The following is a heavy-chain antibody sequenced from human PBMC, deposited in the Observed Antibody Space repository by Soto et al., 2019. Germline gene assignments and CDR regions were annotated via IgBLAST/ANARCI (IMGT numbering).Heavy chain of an antibody. CDR2: IIPIFGTA. CDR1: GGTFSSYA. J-gene: IGHJ5*02. V-gene: IGHV1-69*06. CDR3: ARADIVVVPAAILYLGTDP. Sequence: ASVKVSCKASGGTFSSYAISWVRQAPGQGLEWMGGIIPIFGTANYAQKFQGRVTITADKSTGTAYMELSSLRSEDTAVYYCARADIVVVPAAILYLGTDPWGQGTLVTVSS. D-gene: IGHD2-2*01.